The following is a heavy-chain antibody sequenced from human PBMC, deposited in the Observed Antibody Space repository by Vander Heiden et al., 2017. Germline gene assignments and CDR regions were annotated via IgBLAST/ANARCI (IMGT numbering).Heavy chain of an antibody. CDR1: GGTFSSYA. CDR3: AREWIQHNWFDP. J-gene: IGHJ5*02. V-gene: IGHV1-69*01. CDR2: IIPIFGTA. D-gene: IGHD5-18*01. Sequence: QVQLVQSGAEVKKPGSSVKVSCKASGGTFSSYAISWVRQAPGQGLEWMGGIIPIFGTANYAQKFQGRVTITADESTRTAYMELRSMRSEDTAVYYCAREWIQHNWFDPWGQGTMVTVYS.